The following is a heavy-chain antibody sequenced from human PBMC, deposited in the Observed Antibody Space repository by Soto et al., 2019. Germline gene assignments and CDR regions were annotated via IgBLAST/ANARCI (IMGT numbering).Heavy chain of an antibody. V-gene: IGHV3-30-3*01. CDR3: ARDSGGYSGYDLYFDY. CDR2: ISYDGSNK. D-gene: IGHD5-12*01. CDR1: GFTFSSYA. Sequence: PGGSLRLSCAASGFTFSSYAMHWVRQAPGKGLEWVAVISYDGSNKYYADSVKGRFTISRDNSKNTLYLQMNSLRAEDTAMYYCARDSGGYSGYDLYFDYWGQGTLVTVSS. J-gene: IGHJ4*02.